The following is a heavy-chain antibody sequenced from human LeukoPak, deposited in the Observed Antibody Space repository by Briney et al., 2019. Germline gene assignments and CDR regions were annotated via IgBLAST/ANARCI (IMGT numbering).Heavy chain of an antibody. CDR2: IYSAGNT. D-gene: IGHD3-3*01. CDR1: GDSVRSGSYH. CDR3: ARSHAWSGYYVDY. J-gene: IGHJ4*02. V-gene: IGHV4-61*02. Sequence: SETLSLTCTVSGDSVRSGSYHWNWIRQPAGKGLEWIGRIYSAGNTNYNPSLKSRVTISVDTSNNQFSLKLSSVTAADTAVYYCARSHAWSGYYVDYWGQGTVVTVSS.